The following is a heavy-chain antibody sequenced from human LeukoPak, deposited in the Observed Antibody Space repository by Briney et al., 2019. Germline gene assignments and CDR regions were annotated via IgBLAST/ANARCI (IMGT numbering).Heavy chain of an antibody. CDR1: GYTFTGYY. V-gene: IGHV1-2*02. CDR3: AREGKYQLLYDWFDP. Sequence: ASVKVSCKASGYTFTGYYMHWVRQAPGQGLEWMGWINPNSGGTNYAQKFQGRVTMTRDTSISTAYMELSRLRSDDTAVYYCAREGKYQLLYDWFDPWGQGTLVTVSS. D-gene: IGHD2-2*02. J-gene: IGHJ5*02. CDR2: INPNSGGT.